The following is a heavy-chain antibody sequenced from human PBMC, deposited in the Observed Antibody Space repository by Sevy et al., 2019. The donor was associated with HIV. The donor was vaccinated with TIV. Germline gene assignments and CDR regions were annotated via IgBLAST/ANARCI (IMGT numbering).Heavy chain of an antibody. Sequence: GGSLRLSCVASGFTFSSYCMNWVRQAPGKGLEWVANIKQDGSEIYYVDSVKGRFTISRDNAQNSVHLQMNSLRVEDTAVYYCGQAMDVRGQGTTVTVSS. CDR1: GFTFSSYC. V-gene: IGHV3-7*01. CDR3: GQAMDV. J-gene: IGHJ6*02. CDR2: IKQDGSEI.